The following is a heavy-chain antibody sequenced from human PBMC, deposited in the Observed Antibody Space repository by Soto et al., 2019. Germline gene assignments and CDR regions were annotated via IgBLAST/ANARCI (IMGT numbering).Heavy chain of an antibody. Sequence: PSVKVSCKASGGTFSSYAISWVRQAPGQGLEWMGGIIPIFGTANYAQKFQGRVTITADESTSTAYMELSSLRSEDTAVYYCATPSGPYCSGGSCYIFDIWGQGTMVTVSS. CDR1: GGTFSSYA. V-gene: IGHV1-69*13. CDR3: ATPSGPYCSGGSCYIFDI. J-gene: IGHJ3*02. D-gene: IGHD2-15*01. CDR2: IIPIFGTA.